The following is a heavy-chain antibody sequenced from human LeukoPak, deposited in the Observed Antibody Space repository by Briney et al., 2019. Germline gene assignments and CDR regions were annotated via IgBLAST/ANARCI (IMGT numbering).Heavy chain of an antibody. CDR1: GYTFTSYD. Sequence: ASVKVSCKASGYTFTSYDINWVRQATGQGLEWMGWMNPNSGNTGYAQKFQGRVTMTRNTSISTAYMELSSLRSEDTAVYYCARGKIYPVQLERPYYYYGIDVWGQGTTVTVSS. J-gene: IGHJ6*02. V-gene: IGHV1-8*01. CDR3: ARGKIYPVQLERPYYYYGIDV. D-gene: IGHD1-1*01. CDR2: MNPNSGNT.